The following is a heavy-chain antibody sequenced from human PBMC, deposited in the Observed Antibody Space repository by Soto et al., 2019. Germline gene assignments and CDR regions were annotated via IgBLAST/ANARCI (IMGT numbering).Heavy chain of an antibody. CDR1: GFTFSSSW. J-gene: IGHJ4*02. D-gene: IGHD6-19*01. CDR2: IKQDGSER. V-gene: IGHV3-7*01. CDR3: AKGGWYPDY. Sequence: PGGSLRLSCAASGFTFSSSWMSWVRQAQGKGWEWVAYIKQDGSERYYVDSVKGRFTISRDNAKNSLYLQMNSLRAEDTAVYYCAKGGWYPDYWGLGTLVTVSS.